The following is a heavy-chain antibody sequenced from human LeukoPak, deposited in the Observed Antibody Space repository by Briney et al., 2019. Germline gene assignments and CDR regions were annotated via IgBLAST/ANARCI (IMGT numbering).Heavy chain of an antibody. J-gene: IGHJ4*02. CDR2: IYYSGST. Sequence: PSETLSLTCTVSGGSISSYYWSWIRQPPGKGLEWIGYIYYSGSTYYNPSLKSRVSISLDTSKNQFSLKLSSVTAADTAVYYCATINWNYYFHGYWGQGTLVTVSS. CDR1: GGSISSYY. V-gene: IGHV4-59*06. CDR3: ATINWNYYFHGY. D-gene: IGHD1-7*01.